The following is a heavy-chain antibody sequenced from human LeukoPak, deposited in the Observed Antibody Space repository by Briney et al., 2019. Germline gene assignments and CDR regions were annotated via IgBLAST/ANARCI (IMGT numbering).Heavy chain of an antibody. Sequence: GGSLRLSCVASGFTFGTFGMHWVRQAPGMGLEYVAFIRHDGSNKYYADSVKGRFTISRDNSKNTLYLQMNSLRVEDTAVHYCAKGTDSGSYQPLDYWGQGTLVTVSP. V-gene: IGHV3-30*02. CDR1: GFTFGTFG. CDR3: AKGTDSGSYQPLDY. CDR2: IRHDGSNK. J-gene: IGHJ4*02. D-gene: IGHD1-26*01.